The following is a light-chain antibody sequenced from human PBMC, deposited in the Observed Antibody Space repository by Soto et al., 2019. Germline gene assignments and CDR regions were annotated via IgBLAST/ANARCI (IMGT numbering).Light chain of an antibody. CDR1: SSNIGTNL. J-gene: IGLJ1*01. CDR2: RDN. V-gene: IGLV1-44*01. Sequence: QSVLTQPPSASGTPGERVTISCSGSSSNIGTNLINWYQQLPGTAPKLLIYRDNQRPSGGPDRFSGSKSATSASLAISGLQSEDEADYYCAAWDDSLNAYVFGTGTKVTVL. CDR3: AAWDDSLNAYV.